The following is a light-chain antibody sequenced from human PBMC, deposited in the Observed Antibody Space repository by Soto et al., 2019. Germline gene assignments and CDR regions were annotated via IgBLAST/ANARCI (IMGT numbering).Light chain of an antibody. CDR3: SSYTRSTTLV. CDR2: EVS. CDR1: SSDVGGYNY. Sequence: QSVLTQPASVSGSPGQAITISCTGTSSDVGGYNYVSWYQQHPGRAPKLMIFEVSDRPSGVSNRFSGSKSGNTASLTISGLRAEDEADYYCSSYTRSTTLVFGTGTKLTVL. J-gene: IGLJ1*01. V-gene: IGLV2-14*01.